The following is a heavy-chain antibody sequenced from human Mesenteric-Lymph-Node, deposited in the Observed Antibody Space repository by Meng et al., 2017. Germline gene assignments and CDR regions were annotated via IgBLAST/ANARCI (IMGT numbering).Heavy chain of an antibody. D-gene: IGHD3-22*01. V-gene: IGHV4-34*01. J-gene: IGHJ4*02. Sequence: SETLSLTCAVYGGSFSGYYWSWIRQPPGKGLEWIGEINHSGSTNYNPSLKSRVTISVDTSKNQFSLKLSSVTAADTAVYYCARDCRYYDSSGYGYDYFDYWGQGTLVTVSS. CDR1: GGSFSGYY. CDR3: ARDCRYYDSSGYGYDYFDY. CDR2: INHSGST.